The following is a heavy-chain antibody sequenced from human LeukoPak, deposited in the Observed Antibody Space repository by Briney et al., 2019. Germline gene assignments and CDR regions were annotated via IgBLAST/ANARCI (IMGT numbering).Heavy chain of an antibody. CDR2: IIPIFGTA. CDR1: GGTFSSYA. D-gene: IGHD2-15*01. Sequence: SVKVSCKASGGTFSSYAISWVRQAPGQGLEWMGGIIPIFGTANYAQKFQGRVTITADESTSTAYMELSSLRSEDTAVYYCARDRHCSGGSCNLFDYWGQGTLVTVSS. J-gene: IGHJ4*02. CDR3: ARDRHCSGGSCNLFDY. V-gene: IGHV1-69*13.